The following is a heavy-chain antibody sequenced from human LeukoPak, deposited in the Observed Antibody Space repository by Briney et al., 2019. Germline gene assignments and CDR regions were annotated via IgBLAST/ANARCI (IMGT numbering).Heavy chain of an antibody. CDR3: ARALNGFDI. CDR1: GLIVSSNY. V-gene: IGHV3-53*01. CDR2: IYSGGSI. Sequence: PGGSLRLSCAASGLIVSSNYMTWVRQAPGKGLEWVSVIYSGGSIYYADSVKGRFTISRDNSRNTLYLQMNSLRAEDTAMYYCARALNGFDIWGPGTLVTVSS. J-gene: IGHJ3*02.